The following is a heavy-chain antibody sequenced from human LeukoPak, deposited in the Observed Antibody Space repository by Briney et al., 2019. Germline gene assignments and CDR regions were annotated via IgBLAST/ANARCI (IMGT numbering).Heavy chain of an antibody. CDR1: GFTFSSYA. Sequence: GGSLRLSCAASGFTFSSYAMHWVRQAPGKGLEWVAVISYDGSNKYYADSVKGRFTISRDNSKNTLYLQMNSLRAEDTAVYYCAKDHSSSWPDAFDIWGQGTMVTVSS. D-gene: IGHD6-13*01. J-gene: IGHJ3*02. V-gene: IGHV3-30-3*01. CDR3: AKDHSSSWPDAFDI. CDR2: ISYDGSNK.